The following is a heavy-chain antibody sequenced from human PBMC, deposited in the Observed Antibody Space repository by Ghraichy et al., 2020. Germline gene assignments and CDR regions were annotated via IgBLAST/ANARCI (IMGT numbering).Heavy chain of an antibody. CDR1: GFTVSSNY. CDR2: IYSGGST. Sequence: LSLTCAVSGFTVSSNYMSWVRQAPGKGLEWVAVIYSGGSTYYADSVKGRFTISRDISKNTLYLQMNSLRGEDTAVYYCARDLADGYSSSPALVAWGQGTLVTVSS. V-gene: IGHV3-53*01. D-gene: IGHD6-6*01. J-gene: IGHJ5*02. CDR3: ARDLADGYSSSPALVA.